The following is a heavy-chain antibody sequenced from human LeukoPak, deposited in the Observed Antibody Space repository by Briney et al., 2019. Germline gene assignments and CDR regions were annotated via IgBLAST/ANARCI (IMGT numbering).Heavy chain of an antibody. Sequence: ASVKVSCKASGYTFTSYDINWVRQATGQGLGWMGWMNPNSGNTGYAQKFQGRVTMTRNTSISTAYMELSSLRSEDTAVYYCARKSNTSSGWFAFDYWGQGTLVTVSS. J-gene: IGHJ4*02. D-gene: IGHD6-19*01. CDR1: GYTFTSYD. V-gene: IGHV1-8*01. CDR3: ARKSNTSSGWFAFDY. CDR2: MNPNSGNT.